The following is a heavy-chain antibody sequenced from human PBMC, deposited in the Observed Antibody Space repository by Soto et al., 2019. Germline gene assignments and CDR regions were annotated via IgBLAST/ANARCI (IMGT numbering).Heavy chain of an antibody. CDR1: GFTFSSYA. J-gene: IGHJ4*02. Sequence: PGGSLRLSCAASGFTFSSYAMSWVRQAPGKGLEWVSAISGSGGSTYYADSVKGRFTISRDNSKNTLYLQMNSLRAEDTAVYYCAKDGPSFPYSGSWDTRELWFDYWGQGTLVTVSS. D-gene: IGHD1-26*01. CDR3: AKDGPSFPYSGSWDTRELWFDY. CDR2: ISGSGGST. V-gene: IGHV3-23*01.